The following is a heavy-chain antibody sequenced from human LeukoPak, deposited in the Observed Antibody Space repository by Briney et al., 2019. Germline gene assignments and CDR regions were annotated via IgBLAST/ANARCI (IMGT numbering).Heavy chain of an antibody. V-gene: IGHV4-34*01. J-gene: IGHJ6*02. D-gene: IGHD2-2*01. Sequence: SETLSLTCAVYGGSFSGYYWSWIRQPPGKGLEWIGEINHSGSTNYNPSLKSRVTISVDTSKNQFSLKLSSVTAADTAVYYCARGPYCSSTSCYPYYYGMDVWGQGTTVTVSS. CDR3: ARGPYCSSTSCYPYYYGMDV. CDR1: GGSFSGYY. CDR2: INHSGST.